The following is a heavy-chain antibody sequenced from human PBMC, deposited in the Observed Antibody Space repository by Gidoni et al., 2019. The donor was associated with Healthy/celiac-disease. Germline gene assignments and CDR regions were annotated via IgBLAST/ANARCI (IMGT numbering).Heavy chain of an antibody. CDR2: IDPGDSYT. D-gene: IGHD3-10*01. CDR1: GDSFTSYW. J-gene: IGHJ6*03. CDR3: ARRGVGQLWGGYYYYYMDV. V-gene: IGHV5-10-1*03. Sequence: EVQLVQSGAEVKKPGESRRLSWQGSGDSFTSYWTSWVRQMPGKGLEWMGRIDPGDSYTNYSPSFQGHVTISADKSISTAYLQWSSLKASDTAMYYCARRGVGQLWGGYYYYYMDVWGKGTTVTVSS.